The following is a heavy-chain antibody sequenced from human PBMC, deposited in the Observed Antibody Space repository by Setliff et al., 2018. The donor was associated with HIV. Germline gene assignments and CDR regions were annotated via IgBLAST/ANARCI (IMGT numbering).Heavy chain of an antibody. CDR3: ARDLGPGGGSYRMPINWFDP. Sequence: ASVKVSCKASGGTFSSYAISWVRQAPGQGLEWMGWINPNSGGTNYAQKFQGRVTMTRDTSISTAYMELSRLRSDDTAVYYCARDLGPGGGSYRMPINWFDPWGQGTLVTVSS. D-gene: IGHD1-26*01. CDR2: INPNSGGT. J-gene: IGHJ5*02. V-gene: IGHV1-2*02. CDR1: GGTFSSYA.